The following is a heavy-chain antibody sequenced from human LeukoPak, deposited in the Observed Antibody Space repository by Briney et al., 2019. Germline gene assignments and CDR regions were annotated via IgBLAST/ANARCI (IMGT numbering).Heavy chain of an antibody. CDR3: AKDLNRVTLTGMAPGRGIDY. CDR1: GFTVSSNY. Sequence: PGGSLRLSCAASGFTVSSNYMNWFRQAPGKGLERVSGISGRGGNTYYADSVKGRFTISRDNSKNTLYLQMNSLRADDTAIYYCAKDLNRVTLTGMAPGRGIDYWGQGVLVTVSS. D-gene: IGHD3-22*01. J-gene: IGHJ4*02. CDR2: ISGRGGNT. V-gene: IGHV3-23*01.